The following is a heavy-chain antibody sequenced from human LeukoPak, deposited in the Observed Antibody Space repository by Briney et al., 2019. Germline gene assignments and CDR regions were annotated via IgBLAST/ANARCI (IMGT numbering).Heavy chain of an antibody. CDR2: IKKVGSEK. CDR3: ARGSQKILVVHIDY. D-gene: IGHD3-22*01. Sequence: GGSLRLSCAASGFTLSSFWMSWVSQAQGKGLEWVAKIKKVGSEKYYVDSVKGRFTVSRDNAKNSLYLQMNSRRAEDTAVYYCARGSQKILVVHIDYWGQGTLVTVSS. CDR1: GFTLSSFW. V-gene: IGHV3-7*01. J-gene: IGHJ4*02.